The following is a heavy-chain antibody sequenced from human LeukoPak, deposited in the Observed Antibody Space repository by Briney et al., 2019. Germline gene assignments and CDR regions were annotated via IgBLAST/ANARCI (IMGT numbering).Heavy chain of an antibody. CDR3: ARERWGDGYNAKWFDP. CDR1: GFXFSDYY. D-gene: IGHD5-24*01. CDR2: ISSSSSYT. V-gene: IGHV3-11*06. J-gene: IGHJ5*02. Sequence: GGSLRLSCAASGFXFSDYYISWIRQAPGKGLEWVSYISSSSSYTNYADSVKGRFTISRDNAKNTLYVQMSSLRVEDTAVYYCARERWGDGYNAKWFDPWGQGILVTVSS.